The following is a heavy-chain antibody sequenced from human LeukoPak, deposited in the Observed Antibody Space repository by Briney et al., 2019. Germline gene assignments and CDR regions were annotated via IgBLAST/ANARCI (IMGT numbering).Heavy chain of an antibody. Sequence: GGSLRLSCAASGFTFSSYAMHWVRQAPGKGLEWVAVISYDGSNKYYADSVKGRFTISRDNSKNTLYLQMSSLRAEDTAVYYCARGDYVWGSYRYPIDYWGQGTLVTVSS. J-gene: IGHJ4*02. D-gene: IGHD3-16*02. CDR2: ISYDGSNK. CDR3: ARGDYVWGSYRYPIDY. V-gene: IGHV3-30-3*01. CDR1: GFTFSSYA.